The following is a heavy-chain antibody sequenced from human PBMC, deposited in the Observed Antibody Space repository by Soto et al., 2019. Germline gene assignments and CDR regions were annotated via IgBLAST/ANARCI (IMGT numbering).Heavy chain of an antibody. Sequence: PGGSLRLSCAASGFTFSDYYMSWIRQAPGKGLEWVSYISSSSSYTNYADSVKGRFTISRDNAKNSLYLQMNSLRAEDTAVYYCARGIKTYYYDSSGPNAFDIWGQGTMVTV. V-gene: IGHV3-11*05. CDR2: ISSSSSYT. CDR3: ARGIKTYYYDSSGPNAFDI. CDR1: GFTFSDYY. D-gene: IGHD3-22*01. J-gene: IGHJ3*02.